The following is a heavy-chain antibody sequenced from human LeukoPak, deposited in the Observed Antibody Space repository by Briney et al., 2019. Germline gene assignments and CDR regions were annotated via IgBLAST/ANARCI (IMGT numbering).Heavy chain of an antibody. J-gene: IGHJ4*02. D-gene: IGHD3-10*01. CDR2: INSDGSRT. CDR3: ARGNFYSGSGSSPLDY. Sequence: PGGSLRLSCAASGFTFNSYWMHWVRQVPGKGLVWVSRINSDGSRTNYVDSAKGRFTISRDNAKNTLFLEMNSLRVEDTAVYYCARGNFYSGSGSSPLDYWGQGTLVTVSS. CDR1: GFTFNSYW. V-gene: IGHV3-74*01.